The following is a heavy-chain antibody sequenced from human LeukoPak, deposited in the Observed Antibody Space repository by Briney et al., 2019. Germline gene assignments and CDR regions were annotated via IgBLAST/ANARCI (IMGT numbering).Heavy chain of an antibody. CDR3: TLPWAPGTDAFDI. V-gene: IGHV1-8*01. CDR1: GYTFTSYN. J-gene: IGHJ3*02. CDR2: MNPNSGNT. Sequence: ASVKVSCKASGYTFTSYNINWVRQASGQGLEWMGWMNPNSGNTGYAQKFQGRVTMTRDTSLTTAYMELSSLRSEDTAVYYCTLPWAPGTDAFDIWGQGTMVTVSS. D-gene: IGHD1-14*01.